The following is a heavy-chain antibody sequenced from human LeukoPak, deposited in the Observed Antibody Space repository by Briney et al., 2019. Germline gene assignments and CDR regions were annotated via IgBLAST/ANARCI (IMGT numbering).Heavy chain of an antibody. J-gene: IGHJ4*02. CDR2: ISSSSSYI. V-gene: IGHV3-21*01. CDR3: ARAPSSDGYFDS. D-gene: IGHD5-24*01. CDR1: GFTFSSYS. Sequence: GGSLRLSCAASGFTFSSYSMNWVRQAPGKGLEWVSSISSSSSYIYYADSVKGRFTISRDNAKNSLYLQMNSLRAEDTAVYYCARAPSSDGYFDSWGQGTLVTVSS.